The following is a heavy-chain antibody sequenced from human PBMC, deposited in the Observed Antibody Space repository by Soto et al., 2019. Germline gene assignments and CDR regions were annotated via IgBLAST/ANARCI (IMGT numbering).Heavy chain of an antibody. Sequence: ASVKVSCKAAVYTITSYYMRWRRLAQGQGPEWMGGINAGGGNTNYAQKFQDRFTMTRDTSANTAYMALRSLTSEDTAVYYCARGIWVATTAAYYFDSWVQGTQVTVSS. CDR2: INAGGGNT. V-gene: IGHV1-3*01. D-gene: IGHD5-12*01. CDR1: VYTITSYY. CDR3: ARGIWVATTAAYYFDS. J-gene: IGHJ4*02.